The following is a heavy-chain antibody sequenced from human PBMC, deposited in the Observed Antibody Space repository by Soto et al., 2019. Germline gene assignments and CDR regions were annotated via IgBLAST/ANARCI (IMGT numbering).Heavy chain of an antibody. V-gene: IGHV4-39*01. D-gene: IGHD6-19*01. J-gene: IGHJ4*02. CDR1: GVSISSHGYF. CDR3: VNNKSGWKY. CDR2: ISYSGST. Sequence: QVQLQESGPGLVQPSETLSLTCTVSGVSISSHGYFWGWIRQPPGKALEWIGMISYSGSTYSSPSPERRGSISAATSEDQVSLRLGAVTAADTAVFHCVNNKSGWKYWGQGTVVTVSS.